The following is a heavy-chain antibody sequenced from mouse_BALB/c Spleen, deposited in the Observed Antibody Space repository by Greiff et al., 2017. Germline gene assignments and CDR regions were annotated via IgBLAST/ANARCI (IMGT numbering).Heavy chain of an antibody. CDR1: GFTFSDYY. D-gene: IGHD3-3*01. CDR3: ARECRGRPYYFDY. CDR2: ISDGGSYT. V-gene: IGHV5-4*02. Sequence: EVQLVESGGGLVKPGGSLKLSCAASGFTFSDYYMYWVRQTPEKRLEWVATISDGGSYTYYPDSVKGRFTISRDNAKNNLYLQMSSLKSEDTAMYYCARECRGRPYYFDYWGQGTTLTVSS. J-gene: IGHJ2*01.